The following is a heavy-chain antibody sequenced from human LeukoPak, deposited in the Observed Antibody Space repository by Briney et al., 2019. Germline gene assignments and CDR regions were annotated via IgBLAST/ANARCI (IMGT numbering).Heavy chain of an antibody. V-gene: IGHV3-48*03. J-gene: IGHJ4*02. D-gene: IGHD6-19*01. CDR1: GFTFSSYE. Sequence: PGGSLRLSCAASGFTFSSYEMNWVRQAPGKGLEWISYISSSGDNIYYADSVKGRFTISRDNAKNSLYLRMNSLRAEDTAVYYCARDGQQWPIYCWGQGTLVTVSS. CDR2: ISSSGDNI. CDR3: ARDGQQWPIYC.